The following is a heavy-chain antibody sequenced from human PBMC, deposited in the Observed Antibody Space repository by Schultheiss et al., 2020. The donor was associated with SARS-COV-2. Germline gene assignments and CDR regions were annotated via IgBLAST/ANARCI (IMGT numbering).Heavy chain of an antibody. Sequence: GESLKISCAASQFTFRNYEMNWVRQAPGKGLEWVAVISYDGSNKYYADSVKGRFTISRDNSKNTLYLQMNSLRAEDTAVYYCARELITMVQGDFDYWGQGTLVTVSS. CDR1: QFTFRNYE. D-gene: IGHD3-10*01. CDR3: ARELITMVQGDFDY. J-gene: IGHJ4*02. V-gene: IGHV3-30-3*01. CDR2: ISYDGSNK.